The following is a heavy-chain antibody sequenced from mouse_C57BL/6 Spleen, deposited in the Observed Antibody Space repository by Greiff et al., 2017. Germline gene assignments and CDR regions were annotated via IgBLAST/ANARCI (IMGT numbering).Heavy chain of an antibody. J-gene: IGHJ2*01. CDR2: ISSGGSYT. Sequence: VQLQQSGGDLVKPGGSLKLSCAASGFTFSSYGMSWVRQTPDKRLEWVATISSGGSYTYYPDSVKGRFTISRDNAKNTLYLQMSSLKSEDTAMYYCARHPPITTVVATGNYFDYWGQGTTLTVSS. CDR3: ARHPPITTVVATGNYFDY. V-gene: IGHV5-6*01. D-gene: IGHD1-1*01. CDR1: GFTFSSYG.